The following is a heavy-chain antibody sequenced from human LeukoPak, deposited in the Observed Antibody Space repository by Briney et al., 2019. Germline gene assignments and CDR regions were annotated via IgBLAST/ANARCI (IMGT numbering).Heavy chain of an antibody. Sequence: GGSLRLSCVASGSTFSSYGMHWVREAPGKGLEWVAFIRYDGSNKHYADAVKGRFTISRDNSKNTLYLQINSLRAEDTAMYYCAKDRGSRNEILTGRPRASMDFDYWGQGTLVTVSS. J-gene: IGHJ4*02. V-gene: IGHV3-30*02. CDR2: IRYDGSNK. CDR3: AKDRGSRNEILTGRPRASMDFDY. CDR1: GSTFSSYG. D-gene: IGHD3-9*01.